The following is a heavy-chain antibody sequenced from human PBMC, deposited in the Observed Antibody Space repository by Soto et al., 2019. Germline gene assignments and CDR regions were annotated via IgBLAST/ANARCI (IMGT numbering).Heavy chain of an antibody. D-gene: IGHD3-16*01. CDR2: ISVDGSIQ. CDR1: GFSFSSYG. V-gene: IGHV3-30*18. Sequence: QVQLVESGGGVLQPGRSLRLSCAAYGFSFSSYGMHWFRQAPGKGMEWVAVISVDGSIQLYGDSVKGRFTVSRDNSKNTLYVLMNSLKTQDTAMYYCANVMDRGGNDFRVDYWGQGTLVTVSS. CDR3: ANVMDRGGNDFRVDY. J-gene: IGHJ4*02.